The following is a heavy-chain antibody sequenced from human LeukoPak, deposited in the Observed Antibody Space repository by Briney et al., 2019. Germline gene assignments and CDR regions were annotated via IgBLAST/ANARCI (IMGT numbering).Heavy chain of an antibody. V-gene: IGHV1-69*05. CDR1: GGTFSSNA. D-gene: IGHD3-10*01. CDR3: ARAMVRGVIITAWFDP. Sequence: SVKVSCKASGGTFSSNANSWMRQPPRQGLEWMGGSIPNFGTANYAQKFQGRVTITTDESTSTAYMELSSRRSEDTAVYYCARAMVRGVIITAWFDPWGQGTLVTVSS. J-gene: IGHJ5*02. CDR2: SIPNFGTA.